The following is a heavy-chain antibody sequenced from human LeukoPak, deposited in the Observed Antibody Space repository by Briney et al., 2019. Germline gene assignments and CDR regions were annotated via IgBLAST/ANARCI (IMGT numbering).Heavy chain of an antibody. D-gene: IGHD1-1*01. CDR1: GFTVSSNH. V-gene: IGHV3-53*01. CDR2: IYSGGST. CDR3: ARGPAGYN. J-gene: IGHJ4*02. Sequence: GGSLRLSCAASGFTVSSNHMSWVRQAQGKGLEWVSVIYSGGSTDYADSVKGRFTISRDNLKNTLYLQMNSLRAEDTAVYYCARGPAGYNWGQGTLVTFSS.